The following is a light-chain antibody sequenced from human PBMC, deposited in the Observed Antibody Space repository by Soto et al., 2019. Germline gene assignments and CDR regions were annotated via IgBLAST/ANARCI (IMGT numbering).Light chain of an antibody. V-gene: IGLV2-14*01. J-gene: IGLJ1*01. Sequence: QSVLTQPASVSGSPGQSITISCTGTSSDVGAYNRVSWYQQRSGKAPKLMVYEVTHRPSGVSNRFSGSKSGNTASLTISGLHDEEEDAYQCLSYTISSSYVFGTGTKVTV. CDR3: LSYTISSSYV. CDR2: EVT. CDR1: SSDVGAYNR.